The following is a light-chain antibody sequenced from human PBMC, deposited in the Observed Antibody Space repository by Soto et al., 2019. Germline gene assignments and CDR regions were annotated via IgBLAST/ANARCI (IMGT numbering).Light chain of an antibody. V-gene: IGLV1-40*01. CDR2: GNT. J-gene: IGLJ3*02. CDR1: SSNIGAGYD. CDR3: QSSDSSLRAGV. Sequence: QSVLTQPPSVSGAPGQRVTISCTGSSSNIGAGYDVHWYHHLPGTAPKLLIYGNTNRPSGISDRFSASKSGSSASLAITGLQAEDEADYYCQSSDSSLRAGVFGGGTKVTVL.